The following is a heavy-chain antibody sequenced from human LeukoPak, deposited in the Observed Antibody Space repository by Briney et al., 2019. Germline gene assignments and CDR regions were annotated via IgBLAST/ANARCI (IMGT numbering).Heavy chain of an antibody. D-gene: IGHD3-10*01. J-gene: IGHJ4*02. CDR3: ATRYYYGSGSYYNVPPLDY. Sequence: GRSLRLSCAASGFTFSGYGMHWVRQAPGKGLEWVAVISYDGSNKYYADSVKGRFTISRDNSKNTLYLQMNSLRAEDTAVYYCATRYYYGSGSYYNVPPLDYWGQGTLVTVSS. CDR2: ISYDGSNK. V-gene: IGHV3-30*03. CDR1: GFTFSGYG.